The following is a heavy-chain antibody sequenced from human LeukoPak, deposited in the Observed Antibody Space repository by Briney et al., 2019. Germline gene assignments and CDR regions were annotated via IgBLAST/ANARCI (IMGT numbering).Heavy chain of an antibody. CDR2: IGGGGGDT. CDR3: AKDLNPYDYGDYFDY. CDR1: GFTFSNYA. D-gene: IGHD4-17*01. Sequence: GGSLRLSCAASGFTFSNYALSWVRQAPGKGLEWVSAIGGGGGDTFYADSVKGRFTISRDNSKNTLYLQMNSLRAEDTAVYYCAKDLNPYDYGDYFDYWGQGTLVTVSS. J-gene: IGHJ4*02. V-gene: IGHV3-23*01.